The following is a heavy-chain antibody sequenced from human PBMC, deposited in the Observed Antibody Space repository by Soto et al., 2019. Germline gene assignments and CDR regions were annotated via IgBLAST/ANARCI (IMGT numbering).Heavy chain of an antibody. D-gene: IGHD6-6*01. CDR1: GFTFSNYS. Sequence: EVQLLESGGGLVQPGGSLRLSCAASGFTFSNYSMSWVRQAPGKGPEWVSGMNSGGRTYYADSVKGRFTISRDTSKNTLYLQMNSLRADDTAVFYCAKALQYSSSRDYFYYGMDVWGQGTTVTVSS. CDR3: AKALQYSSSRDYFYYGMDV. V-gene: IGHV3-23*01. CDR2: MNSGGRT. J-gene: IGHJ6*02.